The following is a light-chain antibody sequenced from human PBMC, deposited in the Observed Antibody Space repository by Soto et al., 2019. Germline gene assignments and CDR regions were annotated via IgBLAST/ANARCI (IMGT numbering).Light chain of an antibody. CDR1: SSNIGARYD. V-gene: IGLV1-40*01. Sequence: QSVLTQPPSVSGAPGQRVTLSCTGSSSNIGARYDVHWYQQLPGTAPKLLIYANSNRPSGVPDRFSGSKSGTSASLAITRLQAEDEADYYCQSYDSSLSGWVFGGGTKVTVL. CDR2: ANS. CDR3: QSYDSSLSGWV. J-gene: IGLJ3*02.